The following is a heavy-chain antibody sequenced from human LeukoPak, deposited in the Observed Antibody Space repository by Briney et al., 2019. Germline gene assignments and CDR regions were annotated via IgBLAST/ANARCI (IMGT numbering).Heavy chain of an antibody. V-gene: IGHV3-23*01. CDR1: GFTFSTYG. CDR2: VSSTGGTT. CDR3: AKSPPRFYYYYYMDV. Sequence: GGSLRLSCAASGFTFSTYGMSWVRQAPGKGLEWVSAVSSTGGTTYYADSVKGRFTISRDNSKNTLFLQINSLRAEDTAVYYCAKSPPRFYYYYYMDVWGKGTTVTVSS. J-gene: IGHJ6*03.